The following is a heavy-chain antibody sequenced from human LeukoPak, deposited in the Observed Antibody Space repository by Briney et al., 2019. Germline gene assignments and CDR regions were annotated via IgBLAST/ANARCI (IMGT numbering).Heavy chain of an antibody. D-gene: IGHD3-3*01. Sequence: GGSLGLSCAASGFTFSNYAMNWVRRAPGKGLEWVAFIRYDGSEKNYADSVRGRFIVSRDNSKNTLYLQMNSLTTEDTAIYYCAKGGAYQDLDYWGQGTLVTVSS. CDR2: IRYDGSEK. V-gene: IGHV3-30*02. J-gene: IGHJ4*02. CDR3: AKGGAYQDLDY. CDR1: GFTFSNYA.